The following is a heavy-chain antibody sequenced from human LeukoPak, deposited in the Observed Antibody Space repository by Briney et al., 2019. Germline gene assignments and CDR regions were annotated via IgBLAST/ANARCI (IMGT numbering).Heavy chain of an antibody. CDR1: GFTFSSYA. Sequence: GGSLRLSCAASGFTFSSYAMSWVRQAPGKGLEWVSAISGSGGSTYYADSVKGRFTISRDNSKNTLYLQMNSLRAEDTAVYYYAKDYLVLRFLEWLSNYFDYWGQGTLVTVSS. CDR2: ISGSGGST. V-gene: IGHV3-23*01. CDR3: AKDYLVLRFLEWLSNYFDY. D-gene: IGHD3-3*01. J-gene: IGHJ4*02.